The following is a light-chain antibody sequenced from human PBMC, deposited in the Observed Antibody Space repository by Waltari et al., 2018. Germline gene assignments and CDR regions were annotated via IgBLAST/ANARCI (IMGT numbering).Light chain of an antibody. CDR3: QHYLRLPVT. CDR2: GAS. CDR1: QSVSRA. V-gene: IGKV3-20*01. Sequence: EIVLTQSPGTLSLSLGERATVSGRASQSVSRALAWYQQKPGQAPSLLIYGASTRATGIPDRFSGSGSETDFSLTISILEPDDFAVYYCQHYLRLPVTFGQGTTVEI. J-gene: IGKJ1*01.